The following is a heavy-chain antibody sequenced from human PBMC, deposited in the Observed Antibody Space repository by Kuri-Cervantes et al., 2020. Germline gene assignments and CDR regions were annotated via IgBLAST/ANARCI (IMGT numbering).Heavy chain of an antibody. V-gene: IGHV1-69*13. D-gene: IGHD6-19*01. J-gene: IGHJ4*02. CDR3: ATNRGIAVAGSPEFDY. Sequence: SVKVSCKASGGTFSSYAISWVRQAPGQGLEWMGGIIPIFGTANYAQKFQGRVTITADESTSTAYMELSSLRSEDTAVYYCATNRGIAVAGSPEFDYWGQGTLGHRLL. CDR2: IIPIFGTA. CDR1: GGTFSSYA.